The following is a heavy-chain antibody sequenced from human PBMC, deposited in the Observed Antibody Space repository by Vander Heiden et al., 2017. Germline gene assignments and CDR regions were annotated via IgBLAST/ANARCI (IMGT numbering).Heavy chain of an antibody. D-gene: IGHD6-19*01. CDR2: ISASGIDI. CDR1: GFSFSTYS. J-gene: IGHJ5*02. V-gene: IGHV3-48*02. CDR3: ARDGGSSGWYNWFDP. Sequence: EVQLVESGGGLVQPGGSVRLSCAASGFSFSTYSMHWVCRAPGRGLEWVAFISASGIDIYYTDSVKGRFTISRDNAKNSLYLQMSSLRDDDTALYYCARDGGSSGWYNWFDPWGQGTQVTVSS.